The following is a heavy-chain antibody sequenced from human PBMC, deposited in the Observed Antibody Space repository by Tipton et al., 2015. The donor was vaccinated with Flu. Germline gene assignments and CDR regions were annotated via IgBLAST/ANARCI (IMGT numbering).Heavy chain of an antibody. D-gene: IGHD3-22*01. J-gene: IGHJ4*02. Sequence: SLRLSCEASGVTVSNNYMNWVRQAPGKGLEWVSLIYNDGSTDYADSVKGRFTISRDNSKNTLYLQMNSLRVEDTAVYYCARGPNAAMIGTWGWGQGTLVTVSS. CDR3: ARGPNAAMIGTWG. V-gene: IGHV3-53*01. CDR1: GVTVSNNY. CDR2: IYNDGST.